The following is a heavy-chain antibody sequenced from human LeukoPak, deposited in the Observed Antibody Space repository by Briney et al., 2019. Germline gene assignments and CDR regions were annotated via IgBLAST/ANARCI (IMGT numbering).Heavy chain of an antibody. D-gene: IGHD1-20*01. CDR1: GFTFSSYS. CDR2: ISSSSSYI. V-gene: IGHV3-21*01. Sequence: PGGSLRLSCAASGFTFSSYSMTWVRQAPGKGLEWVSSISSSSSYIYYADSVKGRFTISRDNAKNSLYLQMNSLRAEDTAVYYCARAGYNWNDEYYFDYWGQGTLVTVSS. J-gene: IGHJ4*02. CDR3: ARAGYNWNDEYYFDY.